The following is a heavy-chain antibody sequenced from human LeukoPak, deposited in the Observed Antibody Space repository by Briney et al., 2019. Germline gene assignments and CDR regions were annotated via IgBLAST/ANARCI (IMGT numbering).Heavy chain of an antibody. CDR1: GYSFILYG. Sequence: ASVKVSCKTSGYSFILYGISWVRQAPGQGPEWMGWISTSTGDTKYTQKFQGRVTMTRDTSISTAYMELSRLRSDDTAVYYCARSIAAATGNWFDPWGQGTLVTVSS. CDR2: ISTSTGDT. CDR3: ARSIAAATGNWFDP. V-gene: IGHV1-18*01. J-gene: IGHJ5*02. D-gene: IGHD6-13*01.